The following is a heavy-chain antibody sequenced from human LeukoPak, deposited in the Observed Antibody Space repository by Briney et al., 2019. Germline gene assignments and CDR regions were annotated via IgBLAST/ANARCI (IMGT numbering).Heavy chain of an antibody. J-gene: IGHJ4*02. CDR3: AHRDTTMVRVDY. CDR2: IKSKTDGGTT. V-gene: IGHV3-15*01. D-gene: IGHD5-18*01. CDR1: GFTFRNAS. Sequence: AGGSLRLSCAASGFTFRNASMSWVRQAPGKGLEWVGRIKSKTDGGTTDYAAPVKGRFTISRDDSKNTLYLQMNSLTTEDTAVYFCAHRDTTMVRVDYWGQGTLVTVSS.